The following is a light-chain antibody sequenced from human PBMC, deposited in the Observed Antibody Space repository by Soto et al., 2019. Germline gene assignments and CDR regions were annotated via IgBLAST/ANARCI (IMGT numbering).Light chain of an antibody. CDR1: QSVSSNF. CDR3: HQYGSSPRT. J-gene: IGKJ1*01. Sequence: EIVLTQSPGTLSLSPGDRATLSCRASQSVSSNFLAWYQQKPGQAPRLLIYGASIRATGIPDRFSGSGSGTDVTLTIRRLEPEDFAMYLCHQYGSSPRTFGQGTKVEIK. CDR2: GAS. V-gene: IGKV3-20*01.